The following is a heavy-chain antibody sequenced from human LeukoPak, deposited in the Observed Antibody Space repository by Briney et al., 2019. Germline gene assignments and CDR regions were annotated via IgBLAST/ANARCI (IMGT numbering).Heavy chain of an antibody. V-gene: IGHV4-30-4*01. Sequence: PSQTLSLTCTVSGGSISSGDYFWSWIRQPPGTGLEWIGYIYYSGSTSYNPSLKSRVAISVDTSRNQFSLKLSSVTAADTAVYYCARDDYDSSAYSEAAWFDPWGQGTLVTVSS. CDR2: IYYSGST. J-gene: IGHJ5*02. CDR1: GGSISSGDYF. CDR3: ARDDYDSSAYSEAAWFDP. D-gene: IGHD3-22*01.